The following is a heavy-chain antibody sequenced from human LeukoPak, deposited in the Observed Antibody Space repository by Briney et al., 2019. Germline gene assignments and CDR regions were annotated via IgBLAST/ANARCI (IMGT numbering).Heavy chain of an antibody. CDR1: GFTFSSYG. V-gene: IGHV3-30*02. J-gene: IGHJ4*02. CDR2: IRYDGSNK. CDR3: AKGEYYDFWSGFD. Sequence: GGSLRLSCAASGFTFSSYGMHWVRQAPGKGLEWVAFIRYDGSNKYYADSVKGRFTISRDNSKNTLYVQMNSLRAEDTAVYYCAKGEYYDFWSGFDWGQGTLVTVSS. D-gene: IGHD3-3*01.